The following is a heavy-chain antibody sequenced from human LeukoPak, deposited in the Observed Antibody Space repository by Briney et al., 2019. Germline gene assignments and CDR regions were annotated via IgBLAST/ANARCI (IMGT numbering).Heavy chain of an antibody. Sequence: SETLSLTCAVYGGSFSGYYWSWIRQPPGKGLEWIGYIYYSGSTNYNPSLKSRVTISVDTSKNQFSLKLSSVTAADTAVYYCASSRADDAFDIWGQGTMVTVSS. J-gene: IGHJ3*02. V-gene: IGHV4-59*01. CDR2: IYYSGST. CDR1: GGSFSGYY. CDR3: ASSRADDAFDI.